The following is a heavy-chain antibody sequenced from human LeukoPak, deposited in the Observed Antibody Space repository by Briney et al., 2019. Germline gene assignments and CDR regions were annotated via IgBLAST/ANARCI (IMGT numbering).Heavy chain of an antibody. CDR3: ATDPTGGVVARDY. J-gene: IGHJ4*02. CDR1: GDNFSSYV. CDR2: FDPEDGET. V-gene: IGHV1-24*01. D-gene: IGHD3-16*01. Sequence: GASVKVSCKASGDNFSSYVITWVRQAPGKGLEWMGGFDPEDGETIYAQKFQGRVTMTEDTSTDTAYMELSSLRSEDTAVYYCATDPTGGVVARDYWGQGTLVTVSS.